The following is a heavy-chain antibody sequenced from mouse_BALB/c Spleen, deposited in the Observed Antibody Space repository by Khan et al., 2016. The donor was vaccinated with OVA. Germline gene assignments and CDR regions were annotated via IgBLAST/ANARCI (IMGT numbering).Heavy chain of an antibody. J-gene: IGHJ4*01. CDR2: LWAGGSK. CDR3: AKDPPYYAMDY. Sequence: QVQLKESGPGLVAPSQSLSITCTVSGFSLTDYAVSWIRQPPGKGLEWLGVLWAGGSKYYNSALKSRLSISKDNSKSQVFLKMNSLQTDDTATYYCAKDPPYYAMDYWGQGTSVTVSS. V-gene: IGHV2-6-5*01. CDR1: GFSLTDYA.